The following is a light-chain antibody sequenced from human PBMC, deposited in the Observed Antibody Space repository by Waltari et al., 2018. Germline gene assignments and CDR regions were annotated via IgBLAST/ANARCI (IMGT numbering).Light chain of an antibody. V-gene: IGLV1-47*01. CDR3: AAWDDTLSALL. CDR2: RNK. Sequence: QSVLTQPPSASGTPGQTVNISCSGRPSNVARNYVHWYQTPPGTAPKPVMSRNKKRPPGVPDRFSASKSGPSASLAISGLRSEDEATYYCAAWDDTLSALLFGGGTKLTVL. CDR1: PSNVARNY. J-gene: IGLJ3*02.